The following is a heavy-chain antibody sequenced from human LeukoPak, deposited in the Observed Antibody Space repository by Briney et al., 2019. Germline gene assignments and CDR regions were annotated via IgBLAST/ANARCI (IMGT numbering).Heavy chain of an antibody. CDR3: AKAAGAGYSSGWYIGY. D-gene: IGHD6-19*01. V-gene: IGHV3-9*03. Sequence: GGSLRLSCAASGFTFDDYAMHWVRQAPGKGLEWVSGISWNSGSIGYADSVKGRFTISRDNAKNSLYLQMNSLRAEDMALYYCAKAAGAGYSSGWYIGYWGQGTLVTVSS. CDR2: ISWNSGSI. CDR1: GFTFDDYA. J-gene: IGHJ4*02.